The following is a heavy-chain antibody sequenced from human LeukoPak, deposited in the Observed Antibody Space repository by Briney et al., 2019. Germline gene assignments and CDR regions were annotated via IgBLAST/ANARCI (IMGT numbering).Heavy chain of an antibody. Sequence: GGSLRLSCAASGFTVSSNYMSWVRQAPGKGLEWVSVIYSGGSTYYADSVRGRFTISRDNSKNTLYLQMNSLRAEDTAVYYCARGQFSGSYLEYWGQGTLVTVSS. V-gene: IGHV3-66*01. D-gene: IGHD1-26*01. CDR3: ARGQFSGSYLEY. CDR2: IYSGGST. CDR1: GFTVSSNY. J-gene: IGHJ4*02.